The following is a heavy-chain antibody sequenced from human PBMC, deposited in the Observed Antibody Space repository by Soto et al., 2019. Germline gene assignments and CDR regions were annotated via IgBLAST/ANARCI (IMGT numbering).Heavy chain of an antibody. Sequence: GGSLRLSCAASGFTFSTYCMTWVRQVPGKGLEWDSAIRGSGASTYYADSVKGRFTISRNNSKYTLFLQMNSLRVEDSSFFYCAKDYYYDSSGYASPDYWGRGTLVTVSS. CDR3: AKDYYYDSSGYASPDY. J-gene: IGHJ4*02. CDR1: GFTFSTYC. V-gene: IGHV3-23*01. CDR2: IRGSGAST. D-gene: IGHD3-22*01.